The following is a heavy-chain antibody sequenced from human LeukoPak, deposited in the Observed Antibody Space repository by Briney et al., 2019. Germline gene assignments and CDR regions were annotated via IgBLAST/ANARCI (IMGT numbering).Heavy chain of an antibody. CDR3: AKDIDSAGYGAFEI. Sequence: QSGGSLRLSCAASGFTFDDFAMHWVRQAPGKGLEWVSHISWDSGTITYADSVKGGFTISRDNGKSSLYLQISSLRAEDTPFYYCAKDIDSAGYGAFEIWGQGTVVTVSS. CDR1: GFTFDDFA. J-gene: IGHJ3*02. CDR2: ISWDSGTI. D-gene: IGHD3-22*01. V-gene: IGHV3-9*01.